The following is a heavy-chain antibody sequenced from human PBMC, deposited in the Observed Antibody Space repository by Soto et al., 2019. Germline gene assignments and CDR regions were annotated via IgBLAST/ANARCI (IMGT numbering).Heavy chain of an antibody. J-gene: IGHJ4*02. CDR1: GFTFSSYG. Sequence: QVQLVESGGGVVQPGRSLRLSCAASGFTFSSYGMHWVRQAPGKGLEWVAVISYDGSNKYYADSVKGRFTISRDNSKNTLYLQMTILRAEDTAVYYCAKDQEMATIFNYWGQGTLVTVSS. CDR3: AKDQEMATIFNY. CDR2: ISYDGSNK. V-gene: IGHV3-30*18. D-gene: IGHD5-12*01.